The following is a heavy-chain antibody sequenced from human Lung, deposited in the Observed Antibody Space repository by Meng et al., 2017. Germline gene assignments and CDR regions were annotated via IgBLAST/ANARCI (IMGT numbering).Heavy chain of an antibody. CDR1: GYTFTSYG. D-gene: IGHD6-19*01. V-gene: IGHV1-18*01. J-gene: IGHJ4*02. Sequence: VQLVQTGAEVKKPGASVKVSRKASGYTFTSYGISWVRQAPGQGLEWMGSISAYNGNTNDAQKLQGRVTMTTDTSTSTAYMELRSLRSDDTAVYYCARDIGQWLVQRDLDYWGQGTLVTVSS. CDR3: ARDIGQWLVQRDLDY. CDR2: ISAYNGNT.